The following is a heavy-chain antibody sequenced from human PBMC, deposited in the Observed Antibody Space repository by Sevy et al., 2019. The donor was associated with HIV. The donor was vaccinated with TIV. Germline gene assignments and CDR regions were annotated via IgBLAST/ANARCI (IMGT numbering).Heavy chain of an antibody. CDR3: ARDDGNYYFHY. D-gene: IGHD1-7*01. J-gene: IGHJ4*02. CDR2: IKQDAGQK. Sequence: GGSLRLSCAASGFTFSKYWMGWVRQAPGKGLEWVANIKQDAGQKYYVDSVKGRFTISRDNAKNSLYLQMNSLRAEDTAVDFCARDDGNYYFHYWGQRTLVTVSS. CDR1: GFTFSKYW. V-gene: IGHV3-7*01.